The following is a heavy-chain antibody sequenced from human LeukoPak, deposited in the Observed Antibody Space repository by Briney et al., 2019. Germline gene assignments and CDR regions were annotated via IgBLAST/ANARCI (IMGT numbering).Heavy chain of an antibody. CDR2: INPNSGGT. V-gene: IGHV1-2*02. CDR1: GYTFTGYY. D-gene: IGHD3-22*01. J-gene: IGHJ3*02. CDR3: ASYYDSSGYYYLGAFDI. Sequence: ASVKVSCKASGYTFTGYYMHWVRQAPGQGLEWMGWINPNSGGTNYAQKFQGRVTMTRDTSISTAYMELSRLRSDDTAVYYCASYYDSSGYYYLGAFDIWGQGTMVTVSS.